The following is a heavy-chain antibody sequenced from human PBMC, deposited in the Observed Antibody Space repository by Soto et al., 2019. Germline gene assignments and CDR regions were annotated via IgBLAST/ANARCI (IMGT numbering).Heavy chain of an antibody. J-gene: IGHJ4*02. CDR1: GFTFSNYG. D-gene: IGHD3-10*01. Sequence: PGGXLRLSCAASGFTFSNYGMHWVRQAPGKGLEWVAVIWYDGSNKYYADSVKGRFTISRDNSKNTLYLQMNSLRAEDTAVYYCARDKESPDLFAPPSYDSWGQGTLVTVSS. V-gene: IGHV3-33*01. CDR3: ARDKESPDLFAPPSYDS. CDR2: IWYDGSNK.